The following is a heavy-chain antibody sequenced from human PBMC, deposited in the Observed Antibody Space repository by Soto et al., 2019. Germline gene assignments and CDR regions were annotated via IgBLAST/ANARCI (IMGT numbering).Heavy chain of an antibody. J-gene: IGHJ4*02. CDR2: ISSSTTTI. CDR1: GFTFKDAY. CDR3: VRGAALSTGTYYFVTSRSYCIRRIDY. Sequence: GGSLRLSCAASGFTFKDAYMSWIRQAPGKGLGWVAYISSSTTTISYADSVKGRFTISRDNAKNSLYLQMNSLRADDTAVYYCVRGAALSTGTYYFVTSRSYCIRRIDYWGQGALVTVSS. D-gene: IGHD3-22*01. V-gene: IGHV3-11*01.